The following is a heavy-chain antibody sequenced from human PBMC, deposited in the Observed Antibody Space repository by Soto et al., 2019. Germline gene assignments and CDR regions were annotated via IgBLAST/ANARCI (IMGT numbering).Heavy chain of an antibody. V-gene: IGHV1-18*01. Sequence: ASVKVSCKASGYTFTSYGISWVRQAPGQGLEWMGWISAYNGNTNYAQKLQGRVTMTTDTSTSTAYMELRSLRSDDTAVYYCASITIFGVVGYYYYGMDVWGQGTTVTVSS. CDR2: ISAYNGNT. J-gene: IGHJ6*02. D-gene: IGHD3-3*01. CDR1: GYTFTSYG. CDR3: ASITIFGVVGYYYYGMDV.